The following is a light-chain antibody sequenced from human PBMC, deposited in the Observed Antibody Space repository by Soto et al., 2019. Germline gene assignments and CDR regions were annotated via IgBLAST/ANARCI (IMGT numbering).Light chain of an antibody. CDR1: QSISSW. Sequence: DIPMTQSPSTLSASVGDRVTITCRASQSISSWWAWYQQKPGKAPKLLIYDASSLESGVPSRFSGSGSGTEFTLTISSLQPDDFATYYCQQYNSYAPYTVGQGTKLEIK. CDR3: QQYNSYAPYT. V-gene: IGKV1-5*01. CDR2: DAS. J-gene: IGKJ2*01.